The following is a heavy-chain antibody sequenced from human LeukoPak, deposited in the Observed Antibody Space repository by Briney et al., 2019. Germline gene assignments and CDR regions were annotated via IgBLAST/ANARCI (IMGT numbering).Heavy chain of an antibody. J-gene: IGHJ4*02. V-gene: IGHV1-18*01. D-gene: IGHD2-15*01. CDR3: ASFRYSGGSCYGCPFDY. Sequence: ASVKVSCKASGYTFTSYGISWVRQAPGQGLEWMGWISAYNGNTNYAQKPQGRVTMTTDTSTSTAYMELRSLRSEDTAVYYCASFRYSGGSCYGCPFDYWGQGTLVTVSS. CDR2: ISAYNGNT. CDR1: GYTFTSYG.